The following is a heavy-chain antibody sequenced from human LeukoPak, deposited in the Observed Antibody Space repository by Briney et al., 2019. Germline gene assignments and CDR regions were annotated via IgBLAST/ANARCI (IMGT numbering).Heavy chain of an antibody. D-gene: IGHD1-26*01. J-gene: IGHJ4*02. CDR2: IHYSGST. Sequence: MASETLSLTCAVSGGSISSSSYYWGWIRQPPGKGLEWIGSIHYSGSTNYNPSLKSRVTISVDTSKNQFSLKLSSVTAADTAVYYCARLGGSYSPVDYWGQGTLVTVSS. CDR3: ARLGGSYSPVDY. V-gene: IGHV4-39*01. CDR1: GGSISSSSYY.